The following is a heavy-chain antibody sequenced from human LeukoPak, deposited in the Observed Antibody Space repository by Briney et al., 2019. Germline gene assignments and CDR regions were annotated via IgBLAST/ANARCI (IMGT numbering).Heavy chain of an antibody. V-gene: IGHV3-9*01. Sequence: PGRSLRLSCAASGFTFDDYAMHWVRQAPGKGLEWVSGISWNSGSIGYADSVKGRFTISRDNAKNSLYLQMNSLRAEDTALYYCAKEGIVGATKGGYYFDYWGQGTLVTVSS. CDR2: ISWNSGSI. D-gene: IGHD1-26*01. CDR3: AKEGIVGATKGGYYFDY. CDR1: GFTFDDYA. J-gene: IGHJ4*02.